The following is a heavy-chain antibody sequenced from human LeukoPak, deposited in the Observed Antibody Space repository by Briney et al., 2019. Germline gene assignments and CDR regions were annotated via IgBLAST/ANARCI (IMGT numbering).Heavy chain of an antibody. J-gene: IGHJ4*02. CDR3: ARESSSGYLTYFDY. CDR2: IIPILGIA. CDR1: GGTFSSYA. Sequence: SVKVSCKASGGTFSSYAISWVRQAPGQGLEWMGRIIPILGIANYAQKFQGRVTITADKSTSSAYMELSSLRSEDTAVYYCARESSSGYLTYFDYWGQGTLVTVSS. V-gene: IGHV1-69*04. D-gene: IGHD3-22*01.